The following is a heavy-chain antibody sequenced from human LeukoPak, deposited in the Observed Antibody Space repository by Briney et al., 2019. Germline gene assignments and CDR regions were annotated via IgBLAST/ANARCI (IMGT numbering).Heavy chain of an antibody. J-gene: IGHJ4*02. CDR1: GGTFSSYA. CDR3: ASHSVSSGWPRIDY. CDR2: IIPIFGTA. Sequence: SVKVACKASGGTFSSYAISWVRQAPGQWLEWMGGIIPIFGTANYAQKFQGRVTITTDESTSTAYMELSSLRSEDTAVYYCASHSVSSGWPRIDYWGQGTLVTVSS. D-gene: IGHD6-19*01. V-gene: IGHV1-69*05.